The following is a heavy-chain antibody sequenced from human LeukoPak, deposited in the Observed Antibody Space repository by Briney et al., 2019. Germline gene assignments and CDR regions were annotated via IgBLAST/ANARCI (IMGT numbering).Heavy chain of an antibody. Sequence: GGSLRLSCAASGFTFSDYYMTWVRQAPGKGLECLSYISSSGGTTFYIDSVKGRFTISRDNTKSSLYLQMNGLSAEDTAVYYCARWGSPTVDAFDVWGQGTVDTVSS. D-gene: IGHD3-16*01. CDR2: ISSSGGTT. CDR3: ARWGSPTVDAFDV. CDR1: GFTFSDYY. J-gene: IGHJ3*01. V-gene: IGHV3-11*01.